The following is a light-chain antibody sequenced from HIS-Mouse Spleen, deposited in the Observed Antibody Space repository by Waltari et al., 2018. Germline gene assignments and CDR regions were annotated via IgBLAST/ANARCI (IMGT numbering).Light chain of an antibody. CDR3: SSYTSSSTWV. CDR1: SRAVCGYNY. Sequence: QSALTQPASVSGSPGQSLPISCPGPSRAVCGYNYVPWYQQHPGKAPKLMIYDVSNRPSGVSNRFSGSKSGNTASLTISGLQAEDEADYYCSSYTSSSTWVFGGGTKLTVL. CDR2: DVS. J-gene: IGLJ3*02. V-gene: IGLV2-14*03.